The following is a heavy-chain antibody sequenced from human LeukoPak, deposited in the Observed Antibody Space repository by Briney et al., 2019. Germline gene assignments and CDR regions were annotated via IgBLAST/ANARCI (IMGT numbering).Heavy chain of an antibody. Sequence: RGSLRLSCAAPGFTLSTYAMSWVRQAPGKGLEWVSAIIGSGGSTYYADSVKGRFTISRDNSKNTLYLQMNSLRAEDTAVYYCAREGWGGVVPAAATFDYWGQGTLVTVSS. CDR3: AREGWGGVVPAAATFDY. V-gene: IGHV3-23*01. J-gene: IGHJ4*02. CDR2: IIGSGGST. CDR1: GFTLSTYA. D-gene: IGHD2-2*01.